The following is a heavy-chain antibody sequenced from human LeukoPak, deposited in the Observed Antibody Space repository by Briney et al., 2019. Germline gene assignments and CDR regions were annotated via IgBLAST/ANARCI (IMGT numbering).Heavy chain of an antibody. Sequence: SETLSLTCTVSGGSISSGGYYWSWIRQHPGKGLEWIGYIYYSGSTYYNPSLKSRVTISVDTSKNQFSLKLSSVTAGDTAVYYCASGSAMIVVVPDIWGQGTMVTVSS. J-gene: IGHJ3*02. CDR1: GGSISSGGYY. V-gene: IGHV4-31*03. CDR2: IYYSGST. D-gene: IGHD3-22*01. CDR3: ASGSAMIVVVPDI.